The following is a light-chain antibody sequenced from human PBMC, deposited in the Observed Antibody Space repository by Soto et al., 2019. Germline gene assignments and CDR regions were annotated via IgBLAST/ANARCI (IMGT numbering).Light chain of an antibody. V-gene: IGKV1-39*01. Sequence: DIQMTQSPSSLSASVGNRVTITCRASQPIDKYLNWYQQKPGRAPNLLLYAASTLKTGVPSRFIGSGSGTDFTLTITSLQPEDFATYFCQQTFTLPWTFGQGTDV. CDR1: QPIDKY. CDR3: QQTFTLPWT. J-gene: IGKJ1*01. CDR2: AAS.